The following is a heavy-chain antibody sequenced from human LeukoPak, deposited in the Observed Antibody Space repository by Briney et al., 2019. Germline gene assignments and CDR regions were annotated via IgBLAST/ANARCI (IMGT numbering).Heavy chain of an antibody. V-gene: IGHV3-30*02. CDR1: GFTFSSSG. J-gene: IGHJ6*03. D-gene: IGHD2-2*01. CDR2: IRYDGNNK. Sequence: GGSLRLSCAASGFTFSSSGMHWVRQAPGKGLEWVAFIRYDGNNKYYADSVKGRFTISRDNAKNSLYLQMNSLRAEDTAVYYCARDSSEMSYNYYYYYMDVWGKGTTVTVSS. CDR3: ARDSSEMSYNYYYYYMDV.